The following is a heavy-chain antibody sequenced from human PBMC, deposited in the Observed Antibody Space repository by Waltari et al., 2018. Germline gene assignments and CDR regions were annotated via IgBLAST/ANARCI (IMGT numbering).Heavy chain of an antibody. D-gene: IGHD3-16*01. V-gene: IGHV4-38-2*02. CDR3: AEEGDFRAGLFES. CDR1: GPSVNNDFY. Sequence: QVQLRESGPGLVRSSETLSLSCTVSGPSVNNDFYLAWIRPSPGGGLEWIASIYHTGSTHYNSSIKSRVSISTDMSTKQFFLTLTHLTAADTAVYYCAEEGDFRAGLFESWGQGTLVSVSS. CDR2: IYHTGST. J-gene: IGHJ4*02.